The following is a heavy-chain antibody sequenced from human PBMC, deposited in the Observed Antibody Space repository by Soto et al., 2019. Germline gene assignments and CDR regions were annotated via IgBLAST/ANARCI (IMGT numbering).Heavy chain of an antibody. V-gene: IGHV3-30*04. J-gene: IGHJ6*02. D-gene: IGHD5-12*01. Sequence: GGSLRLSCAASEFTFSGRSVHWVRQAPGKGLVWVAVIAYDGSNKYYADSVKGRFTISRDNSKNTLYLQMNSLRAEDTAVYYCAKDGGYDYYYYYGMDVWGQGTTVTVSS. CDR3: AKDGGYDYYYYYGMDV. CDR1: EFTFSGRS. CDR2: IAYDGSNK.